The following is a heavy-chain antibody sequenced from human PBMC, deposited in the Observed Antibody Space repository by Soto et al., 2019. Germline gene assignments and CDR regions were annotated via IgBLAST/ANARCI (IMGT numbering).Heavy chain of an antibody. CDR2: IIPIFGTA. D-gene: IGHD2-15*01. CDR3: ARGCSGGSCYSGNYYYGMDV. V-gene: IGHV1-69*13. J-gene: IGHJ6*02. Sequence: SVKVSCKASAGTFSSYAISWVRQAPGQGLEWMGGIIPIFGTANYAQKFQGRVTITADESTSTAYMELSSLRSEDTAVYYCARGCSGGSCYSGNYYYGMDVWGQGTTVTASS. CDR1: AGTFSSYA.